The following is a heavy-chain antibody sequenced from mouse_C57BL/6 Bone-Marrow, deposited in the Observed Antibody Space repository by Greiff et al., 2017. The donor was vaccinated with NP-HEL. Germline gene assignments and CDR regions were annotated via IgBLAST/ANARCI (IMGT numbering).Heavy chain of an antibody. V-gene: IGHV2-2*01. CDR2: IWSGGST. CDR1: GFSLTSYG. D-gene: IGHD1-1*01. CDR3: ARGSSYWYFDV. J-gene: IGHJ1*03. Sequence: QVHVKQSGPGLVQPSQSLSITCTVSGFSLTSYGVHWVRQSPGKGLEWLGVIWSGGSTDYNAAFISRLSISKDNSKSQVFFKMNSLQADDTAIYYCARGSSYWYFDVWGTGTTVTVSS.